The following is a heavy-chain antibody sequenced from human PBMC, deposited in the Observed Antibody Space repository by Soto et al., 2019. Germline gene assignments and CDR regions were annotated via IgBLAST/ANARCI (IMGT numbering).Heavy chain of an antibody. CDR3: GGYGDYDWAYYMDV. CDR2: IWYDGSNK. V-gene: IGHV3-33*01. Sequence: QVQLVESGGGVVQPGRSLRLSCAASGFTFSSYGMHWVRQAPGKGLEWVAVIWYDGSNKYYADSVKGRFTISRDNSKNTLYLQMNSLRAEDTAVYYCGGYGDYDWAYYMDVWGKGTTVTVSS. J-gene: IGHJ6*03. D-gene: IGHD4-17*01. CDR1: GFTFSSYG.